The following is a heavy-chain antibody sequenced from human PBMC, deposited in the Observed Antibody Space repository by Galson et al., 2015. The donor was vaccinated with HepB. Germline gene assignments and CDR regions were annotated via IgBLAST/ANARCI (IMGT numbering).Heavy chain of an antibody. J-gene: IGHJ4*02. D-gene: IGHD3-3*01. CDR2: ISSSSSTI. CDR3: ARGPLYYDFWSGSHFDY. Sequence: SLRLSCAASGFTFSSYSMNWVRQAPGKGLEWVSYISSSSSTIYYADSVKGRFTISRDNAKNSLYLQMNSLRDEDTAVCYCARGPLYYDFWSGSHFDYWGQGTLVTVSS. CDR1: GFTFSSYS. V-gene: IGHV3-48*02.